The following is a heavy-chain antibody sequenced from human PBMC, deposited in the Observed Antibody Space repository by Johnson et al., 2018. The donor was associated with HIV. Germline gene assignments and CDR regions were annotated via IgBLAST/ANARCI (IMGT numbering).Heavy chain of an antibody. CDR2: ISYDANNK. CDR1: GFTFSSYA. J-gene: IGHJ3*02. D-gene: IGHD4-17*01. Sequence: QVQLVESGGGVVQPGRSLRLSCAASGFTFSSYAMHWVRQAPGKGLEWVAVISYDANNKYYADSVKGRFTISRDNSKNTLYLQMNSLRAEDTAVYYCARRTVTALFDIWGQGTLVTVSS. V-gene: IGHV3-30-3*01. CDR3: ARRTVTALFDI.